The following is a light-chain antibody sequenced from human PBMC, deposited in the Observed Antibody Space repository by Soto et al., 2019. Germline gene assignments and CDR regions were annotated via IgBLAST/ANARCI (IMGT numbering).Light chain of an antibody. CDR2: DAS. J-gene: IGKJ1*01. Sequence: DIQMTQSPSTLPASVGDRVTITCRASQSISSWLAWYQQKPGKAPKLLIYDASSLESGVPSRFSGSGSGTELTLTISSLQPDDFATYYCQQYNSYSWTFGQGTKVDI. V-gene: IGKV1-5*01. CDR3: QQYNSYSWT. CDR1: QSISSW.